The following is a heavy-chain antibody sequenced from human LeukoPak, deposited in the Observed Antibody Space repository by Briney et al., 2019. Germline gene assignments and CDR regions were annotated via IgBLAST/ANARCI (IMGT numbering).Heavy chain of an antibody. CDR1: GFTFSSYS. V-gene: IGHV3-21*01. D-gene: IGHD3-10*01. CDR2: SSSSSSCI. J-gene: IGHJ4*02. CDR3: ATLRGVNDY. Sequence: GGSLRLCCAASGFTFSSYSMNWVRQAPLKGQEWGSSSSSSSSCIYYADSVKGRFTISRDNAKNSLYLRMNSLRAEDTAVYYCATLRGVNDYWGQGTLVTVSS.